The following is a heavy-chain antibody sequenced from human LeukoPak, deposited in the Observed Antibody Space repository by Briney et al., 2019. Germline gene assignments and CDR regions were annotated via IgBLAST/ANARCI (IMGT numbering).Heavy chain of an antibody. D-gene: IGHD1-26*01. J-gene: IGHJ6*03. CDR3: ARRSGSSRVNYYYYYYMDV. CDR2: ISAYNGNT. V-gene: IGHV1-18*01. Sequence: GASVKVSCKASGYTFTSYGISWVRQAPGQGLEWMGWISAYNGNTNYAQKLQGRVTMTTDTSTSTAYMELRSLRSDDTAVYYCARRSGSSRVNYYYYYYMDVWGKGTTVTISS. CDR1: GYTFTSYG.